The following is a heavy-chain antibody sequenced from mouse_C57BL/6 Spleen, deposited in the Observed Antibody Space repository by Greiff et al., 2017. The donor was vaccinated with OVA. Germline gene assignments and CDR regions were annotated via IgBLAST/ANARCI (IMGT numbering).Heavy chain of an antibody. CDR3: ARDWDGDFDY. CDR1: GFTFSDYG. D-gene: IGHD4-1*01. Sequence: EVQGVESGGGLVKPGGSLKLSCAASGFTFSDYGMHWVRQAPEKGLEWVAYISSGSSTTYYADTVKGRFTLSRDNAKNTLFLQMTSLRSEDTAMYYCARDWDGDFDYWGQGTTLTVSS. J-gene: IGHJ2*01. V-gene: IGHV5-17*01. CDR2: ISSGSSTT.